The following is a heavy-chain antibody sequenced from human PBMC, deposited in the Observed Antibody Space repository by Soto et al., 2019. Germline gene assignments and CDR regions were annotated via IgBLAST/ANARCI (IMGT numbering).Heavy chain of an antibody. D-gene: IGHD3-3*01. J-gene: IGHJ6*02. Sequence: QAHLVQSGSEVEKPGASVKVSCRSSGYTFSSYGINWVRQAPGQGLEWMGWISPYNHETYSVDKSQDRVTMTADTSASIAYMELRSLRSDDTAVYYCARGVSYDFCNGFYDHYNGLDVWGQGTAVTVSS. V-gene: IGHV1-18*04. CDR1: GYTFSSYG. CDR2: ISPYNHET. CDR3: ARGVSYDFCNGFYDHYNGLDV.